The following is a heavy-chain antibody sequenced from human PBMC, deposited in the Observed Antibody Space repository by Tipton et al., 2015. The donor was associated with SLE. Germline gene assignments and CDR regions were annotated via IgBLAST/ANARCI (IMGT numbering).Heavy chain of an antibody. CDR2: ISSSSSYT. CDR3: ARGGRDIVVVVAAFDI. J-gene: IGHJ3*02. V-gene: IGHV3-11*06. D-gene: IGHD2-15*01. Sequence: SLRLSCTVSGGSISSGGYYWSWIRQHPGKGLEWVSYISSSSSYTNYADSVKGRFTISRDNAKNSLYLQMNSLRAEDTAVYYCARGGRDIVVVVAAFDIWGQGTMVTVSS. CDR1: GGSISSGGYY.